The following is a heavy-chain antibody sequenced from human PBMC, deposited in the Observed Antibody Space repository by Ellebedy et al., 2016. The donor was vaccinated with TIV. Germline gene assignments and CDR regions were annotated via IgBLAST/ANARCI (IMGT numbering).Heavy chain of an antibody. V-gene: IGHV3-30-3*01. D-gene: IGHD6-19*01. CDR1: GFTFNSYA. CDR2: ISYDGNSK. Sequence: GESLKISCAASGFTFNSYAMHWVRQAPGKGLEWVAVISYDGNSKYYADSVKGRLTIPRDNSMTTLYLEMTSLRAEDTAVYYCARDLDKSSGWYGGAAYWGQGTLVTVSS. CDR3: ARDLDKSSGWYGGAAY. J-gene: IGHJ4*02.